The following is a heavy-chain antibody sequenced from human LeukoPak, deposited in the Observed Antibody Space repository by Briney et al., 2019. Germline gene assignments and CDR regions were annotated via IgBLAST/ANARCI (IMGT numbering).Heavy chain of an antibody. V-gene: IGHV3-7*01. Sequence: GGSLRLSCAASGFTFGSYWMSWVRQAPGKGLEWVANIKQDGSEKNYVDSVKGRFTISRDNAENSLGLQMNSLRAEDTAVYYCARVGWFGELTRHPGGDIWGQGTLVTVSS. CDR2: IKQDGSEK. D-gene: IGHD3-10*01. CDR3: ARVGWFGELTRHPGGDI. J-gene: IGHJ4*02. CDR1: GFTFGSYW.